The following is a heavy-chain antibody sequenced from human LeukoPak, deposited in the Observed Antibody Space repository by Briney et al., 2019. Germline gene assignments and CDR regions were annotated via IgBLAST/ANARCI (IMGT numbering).Heavy chain of an antibody. V-gene: IGHV1-3*01. CDR2: INAGNGNT. D-gene: IGHD3-16*02. CDR1: EYTFTSYA. CDR3: ARGAYDYVWGSYRLLLDY. Sequence: ASVQVSCKASEYTFTSYAMHWVRQAPGQRLEWMGWINAGNGNTKYSQKFQGRVTITRDTSASTAYMELSSLRSEDTAVYYCARGAYDYVWGSYRLLLDYWGQGTLVTVSS. J-gene: IGHJ4*02.